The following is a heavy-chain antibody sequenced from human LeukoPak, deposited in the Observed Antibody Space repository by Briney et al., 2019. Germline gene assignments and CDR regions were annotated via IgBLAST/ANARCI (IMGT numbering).Heavy chain of an antibody. CDR2: IIVGSGKT. Sequence: ASVKVSCKASGFTFSNSAIQWVRQARGQRLEWIGWIIVGSGKTHYAQNLQERITITRDMSTNTAYMELSSLRSDDTAVYYCARVGRDGYNFYRNWGQGTLVTVSS. CDR1: GFTFSNSA. V-gene: IGHV1-58*02. D-gene: IGHD5-24*01. CDR3: ARVGRDGYNFYRN. J-gene: IGHJ4*02.